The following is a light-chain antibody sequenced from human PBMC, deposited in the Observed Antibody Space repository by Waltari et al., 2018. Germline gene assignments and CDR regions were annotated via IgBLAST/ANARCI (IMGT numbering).Light chain of an antibody. Sequence: NFMLTPPHSVSDSPGKTVTISCTRISGRIASNYVQGYQQRPGSAPTTVIYEDNQRPSGVPDRFSGSIDSSSNSASLTISGLKTEDEADYYCQSYDSSTVVFGGGTKLTVL. V-gene: IGLV6-57*03. CDR2: EDN. CDR3: QSYDSSTVV. CDR1: SGRIASNY. J-gene: IGLJ2*01.